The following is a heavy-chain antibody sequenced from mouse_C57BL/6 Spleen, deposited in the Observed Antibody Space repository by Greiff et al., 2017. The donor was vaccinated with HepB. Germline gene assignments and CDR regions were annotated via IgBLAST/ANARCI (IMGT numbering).Heavy chain of an antibody. J-gene: IGHJ4*01. CDR3: ARSTTVVAGAMDY. Sequence: VQRVESGPGLVAPSQSLSITCTVSGFSLTSYAISWVRQPPGKGLEWLGVIWTGGGTNYNSALKSRLSISKDNSKSQVFLKMNSLQTDDTARYYCARSTTVVAGAMDYWGQGTSVTVSS. V-gene: IGHV2-9-1*01. CDR1: GFSLTSYA. CDR2: IWTGGGT. D-gene: IGHD1-1*01.